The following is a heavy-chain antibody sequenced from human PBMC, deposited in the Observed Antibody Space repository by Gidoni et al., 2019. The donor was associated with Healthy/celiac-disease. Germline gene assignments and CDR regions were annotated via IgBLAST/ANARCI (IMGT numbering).Heavy chain of an antibody. CDR3: AKPASLPEYFQH. D-gene: IGHD6-25*01. CDR1: GLTFSSYA. V-gene: IGHV3-23*01. Sequence: EVQLLESGGGLVQPGGSLRLSCAASGLTFSSYAMSWVRQAPGKGLEWVSAISGSGGSTYYADAVKGRFTISRDNSKNTLYLQMNSLRAEDTAVYYCAKPASLPEYFQHWGQGTLVTVSS. CDR2: ISGSGGST. J-gene: IGHJ1*01.